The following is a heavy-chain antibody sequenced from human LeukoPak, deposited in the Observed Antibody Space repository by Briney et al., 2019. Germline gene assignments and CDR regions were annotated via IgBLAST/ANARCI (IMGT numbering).Heavy chain of an antibody. V-gene: IGHV7-4-1*02. J-gene: IGHJ6*03. CDR3: ARDSSSWYNVYYYYYMDA. CDR1: EYTFTSYA. Sequence: ASVKVSCKASEYTFTSYAMNWVRQAPGQGLEWMGWINTNTGNPTYAQGFTGRFVFSLDTSVSTAYLQISSLKAEDTAVYYCARDSSSWYNVYYYYYMDAWGKGTTVTVSS. D-gene: IGHD6-13*01. CDR2: INTNTGNP.